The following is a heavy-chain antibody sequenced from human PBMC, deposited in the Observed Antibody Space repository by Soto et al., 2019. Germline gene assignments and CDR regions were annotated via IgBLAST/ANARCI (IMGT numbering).Heavy chain of an antibody. V-gene: IGHV3-30*18. D-gene: IGHD6-19*01. CDR3: AKGHSSGWPYYFES. J-gene: IGHJ4*02. Sequence: PGGSLRLSCAASGFTFSSYGMHWVRQAPGKGLEWVAVISYDGSNKYYADSVKGRFTISRDNSKNTLYLQMNSLRAEDTAVYYCAKGHSSGWPYYFESWGQGVPVTVSS. CDR2: ISYDGSNK. CDR1: GFTFSSYG.